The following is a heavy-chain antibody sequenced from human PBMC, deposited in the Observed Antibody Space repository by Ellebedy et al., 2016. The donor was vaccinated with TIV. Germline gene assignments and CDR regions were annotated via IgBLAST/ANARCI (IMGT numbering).Heavy chain of an antibody. J-gene: IGHJ4*02. CDR3: ANPPELWLIHTGLVS. Sequence: PGGSLRLSCAASGFPFSNYAMAWVRQAPGKGLEWVSATSQSGGDTYYAASVKGRFTIARDNSQSTLYLQMESLRADDTAVYYCANPPELWLIHTGLVSWGQGTLVTVSS. CDR2: TSQSGGDT. D-gene: IGHD6-19*01. CDR1: GFPFSNYA. V-gene: IGHV3-23*01.